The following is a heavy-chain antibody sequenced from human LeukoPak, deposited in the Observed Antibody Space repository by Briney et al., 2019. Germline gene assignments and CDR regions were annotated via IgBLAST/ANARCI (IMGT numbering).Heavy chain of an antibody. CDR2: INTDGGSR. D-gene: IGHD3-3*01. CDR1: GLTFSSYW. V-gene: IGHV3-74*01. J-gene: IGHJ4*02. CDR3: ARGGGDTSLDF. Sequence: PGGSLRVSCAASGLTFSSYWMHWVRQAPGKGLVWVSRINTDGGSRTYADSVKGRFTISRDNAKNTLYLQMNSVRAEGTAVYCCARGGGDTSLDFWGQGTLVTVSS.